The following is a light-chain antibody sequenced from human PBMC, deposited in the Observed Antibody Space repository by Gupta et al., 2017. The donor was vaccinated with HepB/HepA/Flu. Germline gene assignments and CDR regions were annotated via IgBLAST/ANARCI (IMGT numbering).Light chain of an antibody. CDR2: KTS. V-gene: IGKV1-5*03. CDR1: QSISSW. Sequence: DIQMTQSPSTLSASVGDRVTITCRASQSISSWLGWYQQKQGKAPKLLIHKTSSLESGGPTRFSGSGSVTEFTLTISSLQPEDSASYYRQHYTSYRTFGQGTKVEIK. J-gene: IGKJ1*01. CDR3: QHYTSYRT.